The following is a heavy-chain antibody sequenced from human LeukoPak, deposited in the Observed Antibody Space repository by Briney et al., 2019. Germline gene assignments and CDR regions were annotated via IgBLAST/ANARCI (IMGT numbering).Heavy chain of an antibody. CDR1: GGSFSGYY. CDR2: INHSGST. V-gene: IGHV4-34*01. CDR3: ARPKGYCSGGSCYYNYYYYYGMDV. J-gene: IGHJ6*02. Sequence: SETLSLTCAVYGGSFSGYYWSWIRQPPGKGLEWIGEINHSGSTNYNPSLKSRATISVDTSKNQFSLKLSSVTAADTAVYYCARPKGYCSGGSCYYNYYYYYGMDVWGQGTTVTVSS. D-gene: IGHD2-15*01.